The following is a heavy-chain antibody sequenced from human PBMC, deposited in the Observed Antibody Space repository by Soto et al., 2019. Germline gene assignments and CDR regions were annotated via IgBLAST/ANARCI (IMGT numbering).Heavy chain of an antibody. CDR3: ARGAPYDSSGYFY. D-gene: IGHD3-22*01. V-gene: IGHV4-31*03. Sequence: QVQLQESGPGLVKPSQTLSLTCTVSGGSISSGGYYSSWIRQHPGKGLEWIGYIYYSGSTYYNPSLKSRVTISVDTSNNQFSLKLSSVTAADTAVYYCARGAPYDSSGYFYWGQGTLVTVSS. CDR1: GGSISSGGYY. J-gene: IGHJ4*02. CDR2: IYYSGST.